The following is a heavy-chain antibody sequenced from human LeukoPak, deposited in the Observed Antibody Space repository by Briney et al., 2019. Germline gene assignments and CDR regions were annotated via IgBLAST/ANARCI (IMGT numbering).Heavy chain of an antibody. Sequence: GGSLRLSCAASGFTFSSYAMSWVRQAPGKGLEWVSAISGSGGSTYYADSVKGRFTISRDNSKNTLYLQMNSLRPEDTAVYYCAKEKDSSGWYVSFNWFDPWGQGTLVTVSS. D-gene: IGHD6-19*01. CDR3: AKEKDSSGWYVSFNWFDP. CDR1: GFTFSSYA. J-gene: IGHJ5*02. CDR2: ISGSGGST. V-gene: IGHV3-23*01.